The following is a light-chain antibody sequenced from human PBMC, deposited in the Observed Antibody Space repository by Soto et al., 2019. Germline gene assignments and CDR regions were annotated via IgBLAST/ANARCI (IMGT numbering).Light chain of an antibody. Sequence: DLQMTQSPSSLSASVGDRVTIACRASQGINNYLAWFQQRPGKAPKTLIYAAYTLQPGASPKFSGSGSGTDFNLTISGLQPEDFATYYCQQYFNYPLTFGGGTKVEIK. V-gene: IGKV1-16*02. CDR1: QGINNY. CDR2: AAY. CDR3: QQYFNYPLT. J-gene: IGKJ4*01.